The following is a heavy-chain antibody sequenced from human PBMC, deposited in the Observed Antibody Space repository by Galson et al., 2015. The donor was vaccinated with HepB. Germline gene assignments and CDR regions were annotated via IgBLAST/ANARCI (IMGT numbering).Heavy chain of an antibody. CDR2: IDWDDDK. CDR1: GFSLSTTEMR. D-gene: IGHD6-19*01. V-gene: IGHV2-70*04. Sequence: PALVKPTQTLTLTCTFSGFSLSTTEMRVSWIRQPPGKALEWLARIDWDDDKFYSTSLKTRLTISKATSKNQVVLTMTNMDPVDTATYYCARSGYSSGWYPWYFDLWGRGTLVTVSA. CDR3: ARSGYSSGWYPWYFDL. J-gene: IGHJ2*01.